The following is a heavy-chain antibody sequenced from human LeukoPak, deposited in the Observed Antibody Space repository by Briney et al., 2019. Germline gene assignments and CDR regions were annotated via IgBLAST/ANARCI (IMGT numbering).Heavy chain of an antibody. Sequence: PGGSLRLSCAASGFTFSSYAMHWVRQAPGKGLEWVAVILYDGSNNYYADSVKGRFTISRDNSKSTLFLQMNSLSTEDTAVYYCAREREQLVRDNWFDPWGQGTLVTVSS. J-gene: IGHJ5*02. CDR2: ILYDGSNN. D-gene: IGHD6-6*01. CDR3: AREREQLVRDNWFDP. CDR1: GFTFSSYA. V-gene: IGHV3-30*04.